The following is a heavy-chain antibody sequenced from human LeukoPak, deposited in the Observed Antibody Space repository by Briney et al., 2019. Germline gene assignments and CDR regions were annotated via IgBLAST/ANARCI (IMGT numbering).Heavy chain of an antibody. CDR1: GFTFSSYA. J-gene: IGHJ6*02. Sequence: GGSLRLSCAASGFTFSSYAMHWVRQAPGKGLEWVAVISYDGSNKYYADSVKGRFTISRDKSKNTLYLQMNSLRAEDTAVYYCARAMGGEPSRWGYYYGMDVWGQGTTVTVSS. CDR2: ISYDGSNK. D-gene: IGHD1-26*01. CDR3: ARAMGGEPSRWGYYYGMDV. V-gene: IGHV3-30-3*01.